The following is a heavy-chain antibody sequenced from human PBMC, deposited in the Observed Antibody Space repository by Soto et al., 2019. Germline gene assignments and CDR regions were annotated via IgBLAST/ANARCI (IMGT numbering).Heavy chain of an antibody. V-gene: IGHV1-69*06. D-gene: IGHD5-12*01. CDR1: GGTFSSYA. Sequence: SSVKVSCKASGGTFSSYAISWVRQAPGQGLDWMGGLIPIFGTANYAQKFQGRVTITADKSTSTAYMELSSLRSEDTAVYYCAGESGDGYNFVLLAFDIWGQGTMVTVSS. CDR3: AGESGDGYNFVLLAFDI. CDR2: LIPIFGTA. J-gene: IGHJ3*02.